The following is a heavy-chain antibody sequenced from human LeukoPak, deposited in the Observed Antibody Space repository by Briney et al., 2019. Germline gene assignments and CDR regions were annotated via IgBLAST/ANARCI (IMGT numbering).Heavy chain of an antibody. CDR3: ARDCTNGVCYHDFDY. J-gene: IGHJ4*02. CDR2: ISSSSSTI. V-gene: IGHV3-48*01. D-gene: IGHD2-8*01. CDR1: GFTFSSYS. Sequence: GGSLTLSCAASGFTFSSYSMNWVRQAPGKGLEWVSYISSSSSTIYYADSVKGRFTISRDNAKNSLYLQMDSLRAEDTAVYYCARDCTNGVCYHDFDYWGQGTLVTVSS.